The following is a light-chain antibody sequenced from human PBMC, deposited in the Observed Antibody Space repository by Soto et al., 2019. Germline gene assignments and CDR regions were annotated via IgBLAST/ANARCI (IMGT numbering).Light chain of an antibody. V-gene: IGLV2-8*01. J-gene: IGLJ3*02. CDR3: SSCASSNTWV. CDR1: SSDVGAYNY. Sequence: QSALTQPPSASGSPGQSVTISCTGTSSDVGAYNYVSWYQQHAGKAPKLVIYEVTKRPSGVPDRFSGSKSANTASLTVSGLQAEDEADYYCSSCASSNTWVFGGVTKLTVL. CDR2: EVT.